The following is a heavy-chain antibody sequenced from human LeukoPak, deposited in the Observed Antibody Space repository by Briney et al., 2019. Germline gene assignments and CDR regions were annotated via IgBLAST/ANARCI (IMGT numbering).Heavy chain of an antibody. J-gene: IGHJ3*02. CDR2: IYPGDSDT. V-gene: IGHV5-51*01. D-gene: IGHD2-15*01. Sequence: GESLKISCKASGYSFISYWIGWVRQMPGKGLEWMGIIYPGDSDTRYSPSFQGQVTISADKSISTAHLQWSSLKASDTAMYYCARHPFLYCGGGTCQGGDAFDIWGQGTMVTVSS. CDR1: GYSFISYW. CDR3: ARHPFLYCGGGTCQGGDAFDI.